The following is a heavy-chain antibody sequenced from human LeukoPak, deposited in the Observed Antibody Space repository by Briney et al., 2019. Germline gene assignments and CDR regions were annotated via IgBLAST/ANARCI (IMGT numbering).Heavy chain of an antibody. CDR3: AREVAALDY. J-gene: IGHJ4*02. D-gene: IGHD6-25*01. CDR2: INHRGAT. CDR1: GGSFNDYY. V-gene: IGHV4-34*01. Sequence: PSETLSLTCAVSGGSFNDYYWTWIRQPPGKGLEWIGEINHRGATNYNPSLKSRVIISVDTSKNQFSLKLSSVTAADTAVYYCAREVAALDYWGQGTLVTVSS.